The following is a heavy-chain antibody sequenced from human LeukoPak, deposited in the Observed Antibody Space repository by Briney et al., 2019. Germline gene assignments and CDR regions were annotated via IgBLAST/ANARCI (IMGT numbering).Heavy chain of an antibody. V-gene: IGHV1-18*01. CDR3: ARDLQYSSSWYSFY. CDR1: GYTFTIYG. D-gene: IGHD6-13*01. Sequence: ASVKVSCKASGYTFTIYGISWVRQAPGQGREWMGWISAYNGNTNYAQKLQGRVTMTTDTSTSTAYMELRSLRSDDTAVYYCARDLQYSSSWYSFYWGQGTLVTVSS. CDR2: ISAYNGNT. J-gene: IGHJ4*02.